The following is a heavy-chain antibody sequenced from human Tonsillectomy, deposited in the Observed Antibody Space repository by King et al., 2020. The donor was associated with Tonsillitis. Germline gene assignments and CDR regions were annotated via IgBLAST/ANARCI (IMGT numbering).Heavy chain of an antibody. CDR2: IYYSGST. CDR1: GGSVSSGSYY. Sequence: QLQESGPGLVKPSETLSLTCTVSGGSVSSGSYYWSWIRQPPGKGLEWIGCIYYSGSTNYNPSLKSRVTIPVDTSKNPFSLKLSSVTAADTAVYYCARDGNDLASRGYSYGRNFDYWGQGTLVTVSS. J-gene: IGHJ4*02. CDR3: ARDGNDLASRGYSYGRNFDY. V-gene: IGHV4-61*01. D-gene: IGHD5-18*01.